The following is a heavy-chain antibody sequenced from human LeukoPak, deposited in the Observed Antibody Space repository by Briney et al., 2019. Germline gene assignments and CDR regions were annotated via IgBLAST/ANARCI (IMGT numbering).Heavy chain of an antibody. J-gene: IGHJ5*02. CDR2: ISSSSNYI. CDR1: GFTFDSYS. V-gene: IGHV3-21*01. Sequence: GGSLRLSCAASGFTFDSYSMNWVRQAPGKGLEWVSSISSSSNYIYYADSVKGRFTISRDNAKNSLYMQMNSLRAEDTAVYYCARDYLVVPAAMWWFDPWGQGTLVTVSS. CDR3: ARDYLVVPAAMWWFDP. D-gene: IGHD2-2*01.